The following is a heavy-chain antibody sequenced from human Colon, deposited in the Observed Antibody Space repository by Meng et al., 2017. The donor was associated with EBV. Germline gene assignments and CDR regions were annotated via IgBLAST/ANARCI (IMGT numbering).Heavy chain of an antibody. V-gene: IGHV4-30-4*01. J-gene: IGHJ4*02. CDR3: ARNYYFDY. CDR1: GGSIKSGDYY. CDR2: IYYTGST. Sequence: QVGSQAAGPGLVRPSQPLSLTCTVSGGSIKSGDYYWSWIRQPPGKGLEWIGYIYYTGSTYYNPSLRSRVTISMDTSKNQFSLRLSSVTAADTAVYYCARNYYFDYWGQGTLVTVSS.